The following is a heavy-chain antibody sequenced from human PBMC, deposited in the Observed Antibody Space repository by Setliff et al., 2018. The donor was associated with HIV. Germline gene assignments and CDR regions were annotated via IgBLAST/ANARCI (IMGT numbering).Heavy chain of an antibody. CDR3: ARVLWLVPGWFDP. Sequence: PSETLSLTCTVSGGSISSSSYYWGWIRQPPGKGLEWIGSIYYSGSTSYNPSLKSRVTISVDTSKNQFSLKLSSVTAADTAVYYCARVLWLVPGWFDPWGQGTLVTVSS. V-gene: IGHV4-39*01. J-gene: IGHJ5*02. CDR2: IYYSGST. CDR1: GGSISSSSYY. D-gene: IGHD6-19*01.